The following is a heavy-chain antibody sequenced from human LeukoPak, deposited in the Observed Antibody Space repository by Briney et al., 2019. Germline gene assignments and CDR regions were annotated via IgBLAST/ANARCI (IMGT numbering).Heavy chain of an antibody. CDR2: IYTSGST. CDR1: GGSISGYY. Sequence: SETLSLTCTVSGGSISGYYWSWIRQPPGKGLEWIGYIYTSGSTNYNPSLKSRVTISVDTSKNQFSLKLSSVTAADTAVYYCARQRSYDILTGYYLGESDYWGQGTLVTVSS. V-gene: IGHV4-4*09. CDR3: ARQRSYDILTGYYLGESDY. D-gene: IGHD3-9*01. J-gene: IGHJ4*02.